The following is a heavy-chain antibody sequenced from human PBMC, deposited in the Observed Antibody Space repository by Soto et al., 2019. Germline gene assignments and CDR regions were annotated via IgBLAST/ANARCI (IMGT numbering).Heavy chain of an antibody. CDR2: VSYSGGT. CDR1: GVSISSSPYF. J-gene: IGHJ5*02. Sequence: PSETLSITCTVSGVSISSSPYFCGWIRQPPGKGLEWIASVSYSGGTYYNPSLKSRVTISVDTSKKQFSLNLTSVTAADTAFYYCSRRAPEGFDPWGQGTQVNVSS. CDR3: SRRAPEGFDP. V-gene: IGHV4-39*01.